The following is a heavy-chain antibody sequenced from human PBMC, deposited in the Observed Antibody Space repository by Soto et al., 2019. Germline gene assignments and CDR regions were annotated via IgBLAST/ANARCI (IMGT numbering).Heavy chain of an antibody. CDR1: GGSFSGYY. CDR3: AKEPGSGWYLRRRGMDV. D-gene: IGHD6-19*01. J-gene: IGHJ6*02. V-gene: IGHV4-34*01. CDR2: RNHSGRT. Sequence: QVQLQQWGAGLLKPSETLSLTCAVYGGSFSGYYWSWIRQPPGKGLEWIGERNHSGRTNYNPSLKCRVTISVDTSNNQFSLQLSSVTAAYTAVYYCAKEPGSGWYLRRRGMDVWGQGTTVTVSS.